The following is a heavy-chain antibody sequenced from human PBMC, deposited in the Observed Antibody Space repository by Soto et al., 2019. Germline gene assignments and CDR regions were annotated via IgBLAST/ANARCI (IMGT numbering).Heavy chain of an antibody. CDR3: ARELRVVRGAYGMDV. V-gene: IGHV1-18*01. CDR1: GYTFTSYG. Sequence: QVQLVQSGAAVKKPGASVKVSCKASGYTFTSYGIIWVRQAPGQGLAWMGWISAYNGNTNYAQKLQGRVTMTTDTSTSTAYMELRSLRSDDTAVYYCARELRVVRGAYGMDVWGQGTTVTVSS. CDR2: ISAYNGNT. J-gene: IGHJ6*02. D-gene: IGHD3-10*01.